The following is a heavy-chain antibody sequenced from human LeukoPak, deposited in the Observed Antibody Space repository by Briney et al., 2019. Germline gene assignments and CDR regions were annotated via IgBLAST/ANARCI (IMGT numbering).Heavy chain of an antibody. D-gene: IGHD6-13*01. CDR3: AKAATAPGFDF. CDR1: GFTSSSYA. Sequence: GGSLRLSCAASGFTSSSYALNWVRQAPGKGLEWVATVSGSGDRMYHADSVKGRFTISRDNSKNTIYLQMNSLRAEDTALYYCAKAATAPGFDFWGQGTLVTVSS. CDR2: VSGSGDRM. J-gene: IGHJ4*02. V-gene: IGHV3-23*01.